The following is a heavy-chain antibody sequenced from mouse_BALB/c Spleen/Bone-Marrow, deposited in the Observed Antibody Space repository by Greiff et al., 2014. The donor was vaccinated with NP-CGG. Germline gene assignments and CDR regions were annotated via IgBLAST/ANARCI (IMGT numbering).Heavy chain of an antibody. V-gene: IGHV1S132*01. Sequence: QVQLQQSGAELVKPGASVKLSCKTSGYTFTSYWIQWVKQRPGQGPGWIGEIFPGTGTTYYNEKFKGKATLTIDTSSSTAYMQLSSLTSEDSAVYFCAREGSRLRGYFDVWGAGTTVTVSS. CDR2: IFPGTGTT. CDR3: AREGSRLRGYFDV. D-gene: IGHD1-1*01. CDR1: GYTFTSYW. J-gene: IGHJ1*01.